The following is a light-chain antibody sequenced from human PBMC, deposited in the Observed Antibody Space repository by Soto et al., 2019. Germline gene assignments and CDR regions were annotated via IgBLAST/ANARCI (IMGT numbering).Light chain of an antibody. CDR1: SSDDGGYKY. CDR2: EVS. J-gene: IGLJ2*01. Sequence: QSALTQPASVSGSPGQSITISFTGTSSDDGGYKYVSWYQQHPDKAPKLIIFEVSNRPSGISSRFSGSKSGNTASLTISGLKAEDEADYYCASYTSSSTSVIFGRGTKLTVL. V-gene: IGLV2-14*01. CDR3: ASYTSSSTSVI.